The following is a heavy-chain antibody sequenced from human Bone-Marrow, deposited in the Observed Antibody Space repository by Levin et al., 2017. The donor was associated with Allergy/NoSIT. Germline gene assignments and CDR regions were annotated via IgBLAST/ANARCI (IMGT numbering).Heavy chain of an antibody. CDR2: IKEDGSVQ. V-gene: IGHV3-7*01. Sequence: QPGGSLRLSCAASGFTFSSHSMSWVRQAPGKGLEWVANIKEDGSVQYKVDSVKGRFTISRDNAKNSLYVQMNSLTAEDTAVYYCARYSTSWGWLDLWGQGTLVTVSS. CDR1: GFTFSSHS. J-gene: IGHJ5*02. D-gene: IGHD6-6*01. CDR3: ARYSTSWGWLDL.